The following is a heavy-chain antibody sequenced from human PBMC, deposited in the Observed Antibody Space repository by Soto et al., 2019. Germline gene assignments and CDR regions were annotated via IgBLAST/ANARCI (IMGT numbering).Heavy chain of an antibody. Sequence: SETLSLTCAVSGGSIGGVGYSWSWIRQPPGGGLEWIGYMYHSGTFLKSPSPKTRLTMSLDMSKNQFSLTLNSMTAADTAVYYCARAQFYSGSGNYNNLMFDAWGQGIQVTVSS. CDR2: MYHSGTF. CDR1: GGSIGGVGYS. D-gene: IGHD3-10*01. CDR3: ARAQFYSGSGNYNNLMFDA. J-gene: IGHJ5*02. V-gene: IGHV4-30-2*01.